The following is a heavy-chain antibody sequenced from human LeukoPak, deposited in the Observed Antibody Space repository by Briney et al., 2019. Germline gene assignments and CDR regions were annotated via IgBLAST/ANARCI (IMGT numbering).Heavy chain of an antibody. J-gene: IGHJ4*02. V-gene: IGHV3-74*01. CDR2: VNPEGSST. CDR1: GFTFSRYW. D-gene: IGHD3-16*01. Sequence: GGSLRLSCAASGFTFSRYWMHWVRQVPGKGLVWVSRVNPEGSSTTYADSVKGRFTSSRDNAKNTLYLQMNRLRAEDTAVYYCARGGSYGDYWGQGILVTVSS. CDR3: ARGGSYGDY.